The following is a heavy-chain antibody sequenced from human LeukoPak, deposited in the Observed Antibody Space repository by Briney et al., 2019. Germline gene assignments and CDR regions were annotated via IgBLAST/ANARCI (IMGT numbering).Heavy chain of an antibody. CDR3: ARSIAVAGTLTGGY. CDR1: GFTFSSYS. Sequence: GGSLRLSCAASGFTFSSYSMNWVRQAPGKGLEWVSSISSSSSYIYYADSVKGRFTISRDNAKNSLYLRMNSLRAEDTAVYYCARSIAVAGTLTGGYWGQGTLVTVSS. J-gene: IGHJ4*02. V-gene: IGHV3-21*01. CDR2: ISSSSSYI. D-gene: IGHD6-19*01.